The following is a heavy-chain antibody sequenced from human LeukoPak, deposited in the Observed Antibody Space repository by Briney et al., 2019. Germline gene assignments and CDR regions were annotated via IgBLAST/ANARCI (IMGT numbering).Heavy chain of an antibody. CDR2: IYSGGST. J-gene: IGHJ3*02. V-gene: IGHV3-66*01. CDR1: GFTVSSNY. CDR3: AKDPSIAVAATGAFDI. Sequence: GGSLRLSCAASGFTVSSNYMSWVRQAPGKGLEWVSVIYSGGSTYYADSVKGRFTISRDNSKNTLYLQMNSLRAEDTAVYYCAKDPSIAVAATGAFDIWGQGTMVTVSS. D-gene: IGHD6-19*01.